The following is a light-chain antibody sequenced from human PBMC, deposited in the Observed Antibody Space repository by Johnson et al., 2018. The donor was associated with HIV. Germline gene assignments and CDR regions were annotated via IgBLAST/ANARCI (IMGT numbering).Light chain of an antibody. J-gene: IGLJ1*01. Sequence: QSLLTQPPSVSAAPGQKVTISCSGSSSNIGNNYVSWYQQLPGTAPKLLIYEKNKRPSGIPDRFSASKSGTSATLDIPGLQTGDEAEYYCGTWDTSLSAGGVFGTGTKVTVL. V-gene: IGLV1-51*02. CDR1: SSNIGNNY. CDR2: EKN. CDR3: GTWDTSLSAGGV.